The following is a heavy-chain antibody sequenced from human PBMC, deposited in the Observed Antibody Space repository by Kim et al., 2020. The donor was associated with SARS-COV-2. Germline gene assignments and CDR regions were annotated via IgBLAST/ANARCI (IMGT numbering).Heavy chain of an antibody. CDR2: INTNTGNP. CDR1: GYTFTSYA. Sequence: ASVKVSCKASGYTFTSYAMNWVRQAPGQGLEWMGWINTNTGNPTYAQGFTGRFVFSLDTSVSTAYLQISSLKAEDTAVYYCARDLVVVTATDYYYDGMDVWGQGTTVTVSS. CDR3: ARDLVVVTATDYYYDGMDV. D-gene: IGHD2-21*02. V-gene: IGHV7-4-1*02. J-gene: IGHJ6*02.